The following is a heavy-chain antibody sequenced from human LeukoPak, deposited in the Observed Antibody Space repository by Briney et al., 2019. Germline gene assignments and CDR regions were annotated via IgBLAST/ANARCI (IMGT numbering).Heavy chain of an antibody. V-gene: IGHV4-4*07. CDR1: GGSISSYY. CDR3: ASGHYGFFDY. Sequence: SETLSLTCSVSGGSISSYYWSWIRQPAGKGLEWIGRIYAGGSTNYNPSLKSRVTMSVDTSKNEFSLKLSAVTAADTAVYFCASGHYGFFDYWGQGTLVTVSS. J-gene: IGHJ4*02. CDR2: IYAGGST. D-gene: IGHD3-10*01.